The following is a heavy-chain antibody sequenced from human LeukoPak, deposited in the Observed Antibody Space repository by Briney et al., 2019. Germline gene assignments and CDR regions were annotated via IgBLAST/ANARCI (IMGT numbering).Heavy chain of an antibody. CDR3: AGDISSSGGLEY. J-gene: IGHJ4*02. V-gene: IGHV3-7*04. CDR1: GFTFSRYW. CDR2: IKQDGSTE. D-gene: IGHD6-6*01. Sequence: GGSLRLSCAASGFTFSRYWMNWVRQAPGKGLEWLANIKQDGSTEYYVDSVKGRFTISRDNAKNSLFLQMNSLRAEDTAVYYCAGDISSSGGLEYWGQGTLVTVSS.